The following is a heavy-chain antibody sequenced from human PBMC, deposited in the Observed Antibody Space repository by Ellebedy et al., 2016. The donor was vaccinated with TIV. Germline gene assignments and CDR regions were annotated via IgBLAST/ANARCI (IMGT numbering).Heavy chain of an antibody. CDR1: GYTFTGYY. Sequence: AASVKVSCKATGYTFTGYYMHWARQAPGQGLEWMGWISAYNGNTNYAQKLPGRVTMTTDTSTSTAYMELRSLRSDDTSVYYCARGGGYYDSSGYYFHWGQGTLVTVSS. CDR3: ARGGGYYDSSGYYFH. J-gene: IGHJ4*02. D-gene: IGHD3-22*01. V-gene: IGHV1-18*04. CDR2: ISAYNGNT.